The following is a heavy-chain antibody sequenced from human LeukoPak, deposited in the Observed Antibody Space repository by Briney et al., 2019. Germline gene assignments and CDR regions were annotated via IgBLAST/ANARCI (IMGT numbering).Heavy chain of an antibody. CDR1: GGSISRYY. V-gene: IGHV4-59*01. Sequence: SETLSLTCTVSGGSISRYYWSWIRQPPGKGLEWIGYKDYSGSTNYNRSLESRVTISVDTSKNQFSLKLSSVTAADTAVYYCARVYYSSSYDYWYFDLWGRGTLVTVSS. J-gene: IGHJ2*01. CDR3: ARVYYSSSYDYWYFDL. D-gene: IGHD6-13*01. CDR2: KDYSGST.